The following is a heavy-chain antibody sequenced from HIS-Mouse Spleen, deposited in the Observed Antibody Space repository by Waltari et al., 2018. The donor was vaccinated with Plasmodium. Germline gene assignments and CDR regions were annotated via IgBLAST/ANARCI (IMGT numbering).Heavy chain of an antibody. CDR3: ARDRRLAFDY. D-gene: IGHD2-15*01. CDR2: ISYDGSNK. Sequence: QVQLVESGGGVVQPGRSLSLSCAASGVTFNSYAMHWVRQAPGKGLELVAVISYDGSNKYYADSVKGRFTISRDNSKNTLYLQMNSLRAEDTAVYYCARDRRLAFDYWGQGTLVTVSS. CDR1: GVTFNSYA. V-gene: IGHV3-30-3*01. J-gene: IGHJ4*02.